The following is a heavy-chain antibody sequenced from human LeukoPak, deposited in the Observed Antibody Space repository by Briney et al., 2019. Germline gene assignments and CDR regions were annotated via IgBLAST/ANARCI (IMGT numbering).Heavy chain of an antibody. CDR2: INPNSGGT. CDR3: ARVASTTRRHDAFDI. J-gene: IGHJ3*02. V-gene: IGHV1-2*02. CDR1: GYTITDYY. Sequence: ASVKVSCKASGYTITDYYIHWVQQAPGQGLEWMGWINPNSGGTILAQKFQGRVTMTRDTSINTAYMELSSLRSDDTAVYYCARVASTTRRHDAFDIWGQGTMVTVSS. D-gene: IGHD1-1*01.